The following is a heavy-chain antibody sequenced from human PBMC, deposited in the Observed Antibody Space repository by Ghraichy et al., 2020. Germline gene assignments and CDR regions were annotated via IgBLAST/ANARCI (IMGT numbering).Heavy chain of an antibody. CDR2: INPSVANT. CDR3: ARDVSAGITIFGMVGYSFYGMDL. V-gene: IGHV1-46*01. D-gene: IGHD3-3*01. CDR1: GYIFTNNY. J-gene: IGHJ6*02. Sequence: ASVKVSCKASGYIFTNNYIHWVRQAPGQGLEWMGIINPSVANTTYAQKFQGRVTMTRHTSTSTVYMELTSLRSEDTAVYYCARDVSAGITIFGMVGYSFYGMDLWGQGTAVTVSS.